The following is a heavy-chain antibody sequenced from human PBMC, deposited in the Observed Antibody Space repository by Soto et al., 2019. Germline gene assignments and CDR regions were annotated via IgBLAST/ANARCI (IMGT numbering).Heavy chain of an antibody. CDR3: VRSKGGYSYGTPFDY. CDR2: ISWNSGNI. Sequence: ESVGALVPPGRSLRLSCAASGFTFDDYAMHWVRQVLGKGLEWVSSISWNSGNIGYADSVKGRFTTSRDNAKNSLYLQMNSLRPEDTALYYCVRSKGGYSYGTPFDYWGQGTLVTVSS. CDR1: GFTFDDYA. V-gene: IGHV3-9*01. J-gene: IGHJ4*02. D-gene: IGHD5-18*01.